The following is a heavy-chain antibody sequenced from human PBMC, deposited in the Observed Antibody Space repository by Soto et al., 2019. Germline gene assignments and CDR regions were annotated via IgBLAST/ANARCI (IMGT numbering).Heavy chain of an antibody. CDR2: MNPNSGNT. CDR1: GYTFTSYD. D-gene: IGHD6-19*01. V-gene: IGHV1-8*01. CDR3: ARVRIAVAGTMGVWICDF. Sequence: QVQLVQSGAEVKKPGASVKVSCKASGYTFTSYDINWVRQAPGQGLEWMGWMNPNSGNTGHAQKFQGRVTMTRNTSISTAYMERGSLRAEDAAVYYCARVRIAVAGTMGVWICDFCGQGTVVAVSS. J-gene: IGHJ4*02.